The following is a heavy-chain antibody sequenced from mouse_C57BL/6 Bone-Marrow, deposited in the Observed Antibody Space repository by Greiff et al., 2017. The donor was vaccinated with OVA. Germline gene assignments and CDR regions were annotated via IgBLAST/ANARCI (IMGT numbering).Heavy chain of an antibody. Sequence: VQLQESGPGLVQPSPCLSITCTVSGFSFTISGVHWVRHSPCPGLAWLGVIWSGGSTDYNAAFISRLSISKDNSKSQVFFKMNSLQADDTAIYYCARAPFYYYGSSGYFDVWGTGTTVTVSS. V-gene: IGHV2-2*01. CDR2: IWSGGST. D-gene: IGHD1-1*01. CDR1: GFSFTISG. CDR3: ARAPFYYYGSSGYFDV. J-gene: IGHJ1*03.